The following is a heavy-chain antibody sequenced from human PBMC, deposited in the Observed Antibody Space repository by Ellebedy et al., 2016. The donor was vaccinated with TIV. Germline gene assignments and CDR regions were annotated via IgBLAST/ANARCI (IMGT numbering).Heavy chain of an antibody. CDR3: ARDLDKSSGWYGGAAY. D-gene: IGHD6-19*01. CDR2: ISYDGSSK. CDR1: GFTFNSYA. J-gene: IGHJ4*02. Sequence: PGGSLRLSCAASGFTFNSYAMHWVRQAPGKGLEWVAVISYDGSSKYYADSVKGRLTISRDNSMTTLYLEMNSLRAEDTAVYYCARDLDKSSGWYGGAAYWGQGTLVTVSS. V-gene: IGHV3-30-3*01.